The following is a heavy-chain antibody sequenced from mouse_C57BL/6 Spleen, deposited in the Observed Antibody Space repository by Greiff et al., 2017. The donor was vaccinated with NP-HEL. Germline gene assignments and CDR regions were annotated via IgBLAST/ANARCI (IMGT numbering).Heavy chain of an antibody. CDR1: GYTFTSYW. CDR3: AAGASLYAMDY. Sequence: QVHVKQSGAELVKPGASVKLSCKASGYTFTSYWMHWVKQRPGRGLEWIGRIDPNSGGTKYNEKFKSKATLTVDKPSSTAYMQLSSLTSEDSAVYYCAAGASLYAMDYWGQRTSVTVSS. D-gene: IGHD6-1*01. CDR2: IDPNSGGT. V-gene: IGHV1-72*01. J-gene: IGHJ4*01.